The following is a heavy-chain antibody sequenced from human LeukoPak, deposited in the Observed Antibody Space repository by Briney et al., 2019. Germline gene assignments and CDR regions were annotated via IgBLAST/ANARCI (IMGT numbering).Heavy chain of an antibody. D-gene: IGHD1-1*01. V-gene: IGHV4-59*01. CDR3: ARRSGTLWGSFDI. CDR1: GVSITSDY. J-gene: IGHJ3*02. Sequence: SETPSLTCSVSGVSITSDYWSWIRQPPGKGLEWIGYSYYSGSTNYNPSLKSRVTISVVTSKNQFSLRLRSVTAADTAVYYCARRSGTLWGSFDIWGQGTVVTVSS. CDR2: SYYSGST.